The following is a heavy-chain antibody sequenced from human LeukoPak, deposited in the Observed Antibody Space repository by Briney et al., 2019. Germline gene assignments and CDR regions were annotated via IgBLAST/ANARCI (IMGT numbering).Heavy chain of an antibody. Sequence: SETLSLTCTVCGGSISSYYWSWIRQPPGKGLKWIGNIYYSGYTTYSPSLRSRVTISVDTSKNQFSLKLSSVTAADTAVYYCARETSQKGVHYMDVWGKGTTITISS. CDR2: IYYSGYT. J-gene: IGHJ6*03. V-gene: IGHV4-59*01. CDR1: GGSISSYY. CDR3: ARETSQKGVHYMDV. D-gene: IGHD3-16*01.